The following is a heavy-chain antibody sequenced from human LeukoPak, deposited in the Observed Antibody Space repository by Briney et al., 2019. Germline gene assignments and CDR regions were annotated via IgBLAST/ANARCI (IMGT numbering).Heavy chain of an antibody. CDR2: IYYSGST. CDR1: GGSISSSSYY. CDR3: ARLVGATWFDY. J-gene: IGHJ4*02. D-gene: IGHD1-26*01. Sequence: KPSETLSLTCTVSGGSISSSSYYWGWIRQPPGKGLEWIGSIYYSGSTYYNPSLKSRVTISVDTSKNQFSLKLSSVTAADTAVYYCARLVGATWFDYWGQGTLVTVSS. V-gene: IGHV4-39*01.